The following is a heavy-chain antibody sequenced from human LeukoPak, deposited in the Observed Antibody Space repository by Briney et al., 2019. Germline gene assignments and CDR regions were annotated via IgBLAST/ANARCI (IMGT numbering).Heavy chain of an antibody. J-gene: IGHJ4*02. D-gene: IGHD3-10*01. V-gene: IGHV3-23*01. CDR3: ARGGLPELYH. Sequence: GGSLRLSCAVSGFTFSAYAMAWVRQAPGRGLEWVSPISGGGDSIYYADSVKGRFTISRDNSKSTLYLQMNSLRAEDTAVYYCARGGLPELYHWGQGTLVTVSS. CDR2: ISGGGDSI. CDR1: GFTFSAYA.